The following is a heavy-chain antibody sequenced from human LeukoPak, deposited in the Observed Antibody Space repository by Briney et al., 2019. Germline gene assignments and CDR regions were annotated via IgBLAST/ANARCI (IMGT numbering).Heavy chain of an antibody. V-gene: IGHV3-7*01. Sequence: PGGSLRLSCAASGFTFSSYWMSWVRQAPGKGLEWVANIKQDGSEKYYVDSVKGRFTISRDNAKNSLYLQMNSLRAEDTAVYYCAKARGYSYGAFDYWGQGTLVTVSS. CDR3: AKARGYSYGAFDY. D-gene: IGHD5-18*01. CDR1: GFTFSSYW. CDR2: IKQDGSEK. J-gene: IGHJ4*02.